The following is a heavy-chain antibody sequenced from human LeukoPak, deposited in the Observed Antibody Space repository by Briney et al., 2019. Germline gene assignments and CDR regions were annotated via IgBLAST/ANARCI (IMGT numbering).Heavy chain of an antibody. CDR2: ICPSESA. Sequence: SETLSLTCTVSGGSISSYQWSWIRQPAGKGLEWIGRICPSESAIYSPSLKSRVTMSVDTSKKQFSLKVRSVTAADTAVYYCARVPYYYDSSGYYYVDYWGQGTLVTVSS. D-gene: IGHD3-22*01. V-gene: IGHV4-4*07. J-gene: IGHJ4*02. CDR1: GGSISSYQ. CDR3: ARVPYYYDSSGYYYVDY.